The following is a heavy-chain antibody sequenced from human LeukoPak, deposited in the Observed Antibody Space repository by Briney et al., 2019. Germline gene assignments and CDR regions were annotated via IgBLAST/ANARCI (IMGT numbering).Heavy chain of an antibody. CDR2: MKGGGET. D-gene: IGHD2-15*01. Sequence: GGSLRLSCAASGFSFTNYAMSWVRQAPARGPEWLSSMKGGGETFYADSVKGRFTISRDNSKNTLFLQMNSLTAEDTAIYYCVKEGGSFLTWFDSWGQGSLVTVSS. V-gene: IGHV3-23*01. J-gene: IGHJ5*01. CDR3: VKEGGSFLTWFDS. CDR1: GFSFTNYA.